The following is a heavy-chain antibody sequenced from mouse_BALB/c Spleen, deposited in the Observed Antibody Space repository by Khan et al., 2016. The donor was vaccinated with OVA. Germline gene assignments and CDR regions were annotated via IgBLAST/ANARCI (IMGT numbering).Heavy chain of an antibody. Sequence: VQLQQPGAELVRPGASVKLSCKASGYTFTSYWINWVKQRPGQGLEWIGNIYPSDSYTNYNQKFKDKATLTVDKSSGTAYMQLSSPTSEDSAVYYCTSSYFPWFAYWGQGTLVTVSA. V-gene: IGHV1-69*02. CDR1: GYTFTSYW. CDR2: IYPSDSYT. J-gene: IGHJ3*01. D-gene: IGHD2-12*01. CDR3: TSSYFPWFAY.